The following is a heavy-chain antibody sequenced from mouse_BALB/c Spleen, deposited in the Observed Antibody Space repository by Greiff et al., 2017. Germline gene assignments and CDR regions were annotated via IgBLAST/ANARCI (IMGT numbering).Heavy chain of an antibody. J-gene: IGHJ2*01. CDR1: GFAFSSYD. Sequence: EVKLVESGGGLVKPGGSLKLSCAASGFAFSSYDMSWVRQTPEKRLEWVAYISSGGGSTYYPDTVKGRFTISRDNAKNNLYLQMSSLKSEDTAMYYCARDGGSSSFDYWGQGTTLTVSS. CDR2: ISSGGGST. V-gene: IGHV5-12-1*01. D-gene: IGHD1-1*01. CDR3: ARDGGSSSFDY.